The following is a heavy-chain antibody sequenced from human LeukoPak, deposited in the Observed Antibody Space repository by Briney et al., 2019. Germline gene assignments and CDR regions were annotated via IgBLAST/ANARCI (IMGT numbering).Heavy chain of an antibody. D-gene: IGHD4-17*01. J-gene: IGHJ5*02. CDR1: GFTFSDYY. V-gene: IGHV3-11*06. CDR2: IRSSSSYT. CDR3: ARSYDYGDYGLTWFDP. Sequence: GGSLRLSCAASGFTFSDYYMSWIRQAPGKGLEWVSYIRSSSSYTNYADSVKGRFTISRDNAKNSLYLQMNSLRAEDTAVYYCARSYDYGDYGLTWFDPWGQGTLVTVSS.